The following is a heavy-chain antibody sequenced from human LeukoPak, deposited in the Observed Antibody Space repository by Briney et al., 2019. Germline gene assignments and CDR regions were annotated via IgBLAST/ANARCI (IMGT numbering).Heavy chain of an antibody. CDR3: ARRGAIFWYMDV. J-gene: IGHJ6*03. CDR2: IINISSYV. CDR1: GFSFSNYD. V-gene: IGHV3-21*06. Sequence: GGSLRLSCAAPGFSFSNYDMNWVRQAPGKGLEWVSSIINISSYVNYADSVKGRFIISRDNAKNSLYLQMNSLRAEDTAVYYCARRGAIFWYMDVWGKGTTVTVSS. D-gene: IGHD3-3*01.